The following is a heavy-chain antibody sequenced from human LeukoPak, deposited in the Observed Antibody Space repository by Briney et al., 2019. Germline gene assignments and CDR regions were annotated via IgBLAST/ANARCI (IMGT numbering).Heavy chain of an antibody. V-gene: IGHV3-23*01. CDR2: ISGSGGST. D-gene: IGHD2-15*01. CDR1: GFTFSSYA. CDR3: AKDRDIVVVVNWFDP. J-gene: IGHJ5*02. Sequence: HPGGSLRLSCAASGFTFSSYAMSWVRQAPGKGLEWASAISGSGGSTYYADSVKGRFTISRDNSKNTLYLQMNSLRAEDTVVYYCAKDRDIVVVVNWFDPWGQGTLVTASS.